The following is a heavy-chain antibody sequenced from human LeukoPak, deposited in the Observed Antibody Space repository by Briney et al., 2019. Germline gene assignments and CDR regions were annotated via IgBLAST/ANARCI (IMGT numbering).Heavy chain of an antibody. CDR1: GFTFSKCG. CDR2: VNENGRNT. D-gene: IGHD6-19*01. V-gene: IGHV3-23*01. Sequence: GVSLRLSCAASGFTFSKCGMSWVRQAPGKGLEWVSTVNENGRNTHYADSVKGRFTISRDNSKNTLLLQMNSLRADDTALYYCTKGDGGSYPIDYWGQGTLVIVSS. J-gene: IGHJ4*02. CDR3: TKGDGGSYPIDY.